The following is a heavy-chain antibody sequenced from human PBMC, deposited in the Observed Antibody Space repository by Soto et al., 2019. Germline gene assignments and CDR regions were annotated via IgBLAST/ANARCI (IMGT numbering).Heavy chain of an antibody. CDR3: ARAQIVVVPAAISPPRYNWFDP. V-gene: IGHV4-31*03. CDR2: IYYSGST. CDR1: GGSISSGGYY. J-gene: IGHJ5*02. D-gene: IGHD2-2*01. Sequence: PSETLSLTCTVSGGSISSGGYYWSWIRQHPGKGLEWIGYIYYSGSTYYNPSLKSRVTISVDTSKNQFSLKLSSVTAADTAVYYCARAQIVVVPAAISPPRYNWFDPWGQGTLVTV.